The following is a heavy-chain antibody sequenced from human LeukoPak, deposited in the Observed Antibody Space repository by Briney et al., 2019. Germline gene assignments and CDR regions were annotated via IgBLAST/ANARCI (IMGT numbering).Heavy chain of an antibody. V-gene: IGHV4-61*02. CDR1: GGSISSGSYY. CDR2: IYTSGST. D-gene: IGHD2-8*02. J-gene: IGHJ4*02. Sequence: SQTLSLTCTVSGGSISSGSYYWRWLRQPAGKGLEWIGRIYTSGSTNYNPSLKSRVTISVDTSKNQFSLKLSSVTAADTAVYYCARENGGGVVDYWGQGTLVTVSS. CDR3: ARENGGGVVDY.